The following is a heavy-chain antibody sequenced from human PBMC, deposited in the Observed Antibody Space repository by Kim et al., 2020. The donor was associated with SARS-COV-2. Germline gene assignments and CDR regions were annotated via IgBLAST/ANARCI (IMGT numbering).Heavy chain of an antibody. CDR2: ISSSSSPT. CDR3: ATGHLCRRPRYSAAF. J-gene: IGHJ3*01. CDR1: GFTFSDYY. Sequence: GGSLRLSCAASGFTFSDYYMSWIRQAPGKGLEWVSYISSSSSPTNYPPPLTRRFTTPSHTATHSPHPQTNSLTPEHPPVHYCATGHLCRRPRYSAAF. D-gene: IGHD2-15*01. V-gene: IGHV3-11*06.